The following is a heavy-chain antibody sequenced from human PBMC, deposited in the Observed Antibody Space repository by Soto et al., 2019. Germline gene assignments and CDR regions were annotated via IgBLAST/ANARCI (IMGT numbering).Heavy chain of an antibody. D-gene: IGHD5-18*01. V-gene: IGHV4-34*01. J-gene: IGHJ4*02. Sequence: SEPLSLTCAVYGGSFSGYYWSWISQPPGKGLEWIGEINHSGNTNYNPSLRSRVTISVDTSKNQFSLKLSSVTAADTAVYYCARHLSGYGYLYFDYWGQGTLVTVSS. CDR1: GGSFSGYY. CDR2: INHSGNT. CDR3: ARHLSGYGYLYFDY.